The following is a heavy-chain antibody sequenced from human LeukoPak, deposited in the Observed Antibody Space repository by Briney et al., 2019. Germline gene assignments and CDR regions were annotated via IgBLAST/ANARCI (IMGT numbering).Heavy chain of an antibody. D-gene: IGHD2-2*01. V-gene: IGHV1-8*01. CDR3: ARRYCSSTSCHYFDY. CDR1: GYTFSSYD. Sequence: ASVKVSCKASGYTFSSYDINWVRQATGQGLEWMGWMNPNSGHTDYAQKFQGRVTMTRNTSISTAYMEVSSLRSEDTAVYYCARRYCSSTSCHYFDYWGQGTLVTVSS. CDR2: MNPNSGHT. J-gene: IGHJ4*02.